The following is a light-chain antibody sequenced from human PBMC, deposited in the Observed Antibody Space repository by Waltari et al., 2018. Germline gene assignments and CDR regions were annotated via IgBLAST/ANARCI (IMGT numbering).Light chain of an antibody. J-gene: IGLJ2*01. V-gene: IGLV3-19*01. CDR3: LSRDITSTRF. CDR1: SLRRYS. CDR2: GQD. Sequence: GQTVRITCQGDSLRRYSASWYQQRPGQAPILVLYGQDNRPSGIPDRFSASTSGDTATLTITGTQAEDEADYYCLSRDITSTRFFGGGTRLTV.